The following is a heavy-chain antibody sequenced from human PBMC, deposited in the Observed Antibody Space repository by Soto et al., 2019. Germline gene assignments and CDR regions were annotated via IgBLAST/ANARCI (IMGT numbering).Heavy chain of an antibody. CDR2: IYYSGRT. Sequence: QLQLQESGPGLVKPSETLSLTCTVSGGSISRSTYYWGWIRQPPGKGLEWIGSIYYSGRTYYNPSLKSRATISVDTSKNQFSLKLSSVTAADTAVYFCVTNIEYSSSPFDPWGQGTLVTVSS. D-gene: IGHD6-6*01. CDR3: VTNIEYSSSPFDP. CDR1: GGSISRSTYY. V-gene: IGHV4-39*01. J-gene: IGHJ5*02.